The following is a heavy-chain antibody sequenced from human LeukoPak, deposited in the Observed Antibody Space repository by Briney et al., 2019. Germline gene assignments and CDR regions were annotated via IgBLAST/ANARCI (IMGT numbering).Heavy chain of an antibody. Sequence: SGPTLVNPTQTLTLTCTFSGSSLSSSEVGVGWIRQPPGKALEWLALIYWDDDKRYCPSLKSRLTITKDTSKYQVVLTMTNMDPVDTATYYCAHRDVGDDTFDYWGQGTLVTVSS. CDR1: GSSLSSSEVG. CDR3: AHRDVGDDTFDY. J-gene: IGHJ4*02. CDR2: IYWDDDK. V-gene: IGHV2-5*02. D-gene: IGHD2-21*02.